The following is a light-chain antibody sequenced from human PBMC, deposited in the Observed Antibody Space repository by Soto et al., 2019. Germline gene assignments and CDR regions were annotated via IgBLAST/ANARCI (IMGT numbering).Light chain of an antibody. J-gene: IGKJ4*01. CDR1: PGISSY. V-gene: IGKV1-8*01. Sequence: AIRMTQSPSSLSASTGDRVPITCRASPGISSYLAWYQQKPGKAPKLLIYAASTLQSGVPSRFSGSGSVTDFTLTISCLQSEDFATYYCQQYYSYPFTFGGGTQVEI. CDR3: QQYYSYPFT. CDR2: AAS.